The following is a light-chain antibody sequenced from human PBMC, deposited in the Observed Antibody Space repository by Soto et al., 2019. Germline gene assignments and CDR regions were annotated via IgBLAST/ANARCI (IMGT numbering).Light chain of an antibody. CDR3: QKLRSYQST. J-gene: IGKJ4*01. CDR1: QNINSY. Sequence: DINMSQSSSSLSASAGDRVTITCGARQNINSYLAWYQQKPGKAHTLLIYAAYTLQSGVTSRFSGSGFGTDFTLTISSLQAEDFASYYCQKLRSYQSTFGGGTKVDIK. CDR2: AAY. V-gene: IGKV1-9*01.